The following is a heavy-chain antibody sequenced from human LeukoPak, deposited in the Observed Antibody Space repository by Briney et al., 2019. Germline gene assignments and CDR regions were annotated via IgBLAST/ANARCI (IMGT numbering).Heavy chain of an antibody. CDR3: ARLDYFDY. CDR1: GGSISSSSYY. V-gene: IGHV4-39*01. Sequence: SETLSLXCTVSGGSISSSSYYWGWIRQPPGKGLEWIGSIYYSGITYYNPSLKSRVTISVDTSKNQFSLKLSSVTAADTAVYYCARLDYFDYWGQGTLVTVSS. J-gene: IGHJ4*02. CDR2: IYYSGIT.